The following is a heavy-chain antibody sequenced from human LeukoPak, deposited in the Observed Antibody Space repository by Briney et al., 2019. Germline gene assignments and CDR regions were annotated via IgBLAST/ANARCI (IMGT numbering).Heavy chain of an antibody. Sequence: PGGSLRPSCAASGFTLSSYAMSWVRQAPGKGLEWVSSISSSSSYIYYADSVKGRFTISRDNAKNSLYLQMNSLRAEDTAVYYCARDYYDSSGYYYDLDYWGQGTLVTVSS. J-gene: IGHJ4*02. D-gene: IGHD3-22*01. V-gene: IGHV3-21*01. CDR3: ARDYYDSSGYYYDLDY. CDR1: GFTLSSYA. CDR2: ISSSSSYI.